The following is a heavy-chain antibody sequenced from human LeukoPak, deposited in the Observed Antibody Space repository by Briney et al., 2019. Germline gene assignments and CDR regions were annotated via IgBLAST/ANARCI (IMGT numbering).Heavy chain of an antibody. D-gene: IGHD2-2*01. Sequence: PSQTLSLTCTVSGGSFSSGGYYWTWIRQPPGKGLEGLGYIYYSGSTYYNPSLKSRITISEDTPKNQFSLKLKSVTAADTAVYYCARFVAGYQLLSGHTRSYNFDYWGQGTLVTVSS. CDR1: GGSFSSGGYY. CDR3: ARFVAGYQLLSGHTRSYNFDY. V-gene: IGHV4-30-4*01. J-gene: IGHJ4*02. CDR2: IYYSGST.